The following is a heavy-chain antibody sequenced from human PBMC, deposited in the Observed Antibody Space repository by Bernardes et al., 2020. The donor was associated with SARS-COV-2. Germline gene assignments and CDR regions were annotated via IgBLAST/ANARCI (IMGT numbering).Heavy chain of an antibody. D-gene: IGHD3-22*01. Sequence: GGSLRLSCAASGFTFSSYGMHWVHQAPGKGLEWVAVISYDGSNKYYADSVKGRFTISRDNSKNTLYLQMNSLRAEDTAVYYCARDRAADIITSWFDPWGQGTLVTVSS. J-gene: IGHJ5*02. CDR3: ARDRAADIITSWFDP. CDR2: ISYDGSNK. V-gene: IGHV3-30*03. CDR1: GFTFSSYG.